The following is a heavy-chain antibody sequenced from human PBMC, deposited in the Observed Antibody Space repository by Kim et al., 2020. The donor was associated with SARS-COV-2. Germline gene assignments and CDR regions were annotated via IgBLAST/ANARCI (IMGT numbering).Heavy chain of an antibody. CDR3: AGICGTTSCSGDY. V-gene: IGHV3-23*01. Sequence: YVDSGRGRFNTSRDNPKSTVYLQMNSLRAEHTAVYYCAGICGTTSCSGDYWGQGTLVTVSS. D-gene: IGHD2-2*01. J-gene: IGHJ4*02.